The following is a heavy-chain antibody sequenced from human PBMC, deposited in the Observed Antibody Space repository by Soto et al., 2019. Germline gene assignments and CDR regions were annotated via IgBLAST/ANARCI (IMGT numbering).Heavy chain of an antibody. CDR2: ISGSGGST. D-gene: IGHD2-2*01. CDR1: GFTFSSYA. V-gene: IGHV3-23*01. CDR3: AKLRRPCSSTSCYEAYYYGMDV. J-gene: IGHJ6*02. Sequence: GGSLRLSCAASGFTFSSYAMSWVRQAPGKGLEWVSAISGSGGSTYYADSVKGRFTISRDNSKNTLYLQMNSLRAEDTAVYYCAKLRRPCSSTSCYEAYYYGMDVWGQGTTVTVSS.